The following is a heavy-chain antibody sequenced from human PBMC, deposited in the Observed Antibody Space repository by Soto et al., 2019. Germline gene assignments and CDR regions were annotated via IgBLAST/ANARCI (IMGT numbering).Heavy chain of an antibody. CDR3: AMGSYLDY. CDR1: GFTFSRYW. CDR2: IKEDGSEK. Sequence: GSLRLSCAASGFTFSRYWMSWVRQAPGKGREWVANIKEDGSEKYYVDSVKGRSTISRDNAKNSLYLHMNSLRVADTAAYSCAMGSYLDYWGLGTLVTVSS. V-gene: IGHV3-7*03. J-gene: IGHJ4*02. D-gene: IGHD3-16*02.